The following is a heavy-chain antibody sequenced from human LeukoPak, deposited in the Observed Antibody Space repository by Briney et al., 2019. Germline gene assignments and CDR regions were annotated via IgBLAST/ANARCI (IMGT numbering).Heavy chain of an antibody. J-gene: IGHJ6*02. D-gene: IGHD3-22*01. Sequence: PGGSLRLSCAASGFTFNTLAMSWVRQAPGRGLEWVSVIYSGGSTYYADSVKGRFTISRDNSKNTLYLQMNSLRAEDTAVYYCARDLYYYDSSFYYYYGMDVWGQGTTVTVSS. CDR1: GFTFNTLA. V-gene: IGHV3-66*01. CDR2: IYSGGST. CDR3: ARDLYYYDSSFYYYYGMDV.